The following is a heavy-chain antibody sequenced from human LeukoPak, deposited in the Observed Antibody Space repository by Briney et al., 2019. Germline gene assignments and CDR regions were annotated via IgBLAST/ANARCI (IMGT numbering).Heavy chain of an antibody. D-gene: IGHD2-2*01. CDR2: IRYDGSNK. CDR3: AKDYRPYCSSTSCTSMDV. CDR1: GFTLSSYG. J-gene: IGHJ6*04. Sequence: PGGSLRLSCAASGFTLSSYGMHWVRQAPGKGLEWVAFIRYDGSNKYYADSVKGRFTISRDNSKNTLYLQMNSLRAEDTAVYYCAKDYRPYCSSTSCTSMDVWGKGTTVTVSS. V-gene: IGHV3-30*02.